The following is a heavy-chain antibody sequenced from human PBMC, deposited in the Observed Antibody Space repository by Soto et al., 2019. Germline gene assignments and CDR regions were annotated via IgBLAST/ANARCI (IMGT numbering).Heavy chain of an antibody. Sequence: EVQLVESGGGLVQPGGSLRLSCAASGFTFSSYWMHWVRQAPGKGLEWVSRINDDGRRTSYADSVKGRFTISRDNAKNTLYLKMNILRADARAIFYCASRLRPSPPPAYWGQGPLVTVSP. CDR3: ASRLRPSPPPAY. CDR2: INDDGRRT. V-gene: IGHV3-74*01. J-gene: IGHJ4*02. CDR1: GFTFSSYW.